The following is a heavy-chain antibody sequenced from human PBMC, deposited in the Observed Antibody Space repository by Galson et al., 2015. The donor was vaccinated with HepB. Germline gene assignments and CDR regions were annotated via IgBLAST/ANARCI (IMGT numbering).Heavy chain of an antibody. D-gene: IGHD2-2*01. CDR1: GFTFSTHA. V-gene: IGHV3-23*01. CDR2: ISGSGDTI. CDR3: AKVHCGATSCSRIDD. Sequence: SLRLSCAASGFTFSTHAMSWVRQAPGEGLAWVSAISGSGDTIYYADSVMGRFTISRGNSKNTLYLQMNSLRAEDTAVYYCAKVHCGATSCSRIDDWGQGTLVTVSS. J-gene: IGHJ4*02.